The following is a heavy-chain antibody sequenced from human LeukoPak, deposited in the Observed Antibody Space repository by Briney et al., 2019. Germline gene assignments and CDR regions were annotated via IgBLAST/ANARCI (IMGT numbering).Heavy chain of an antibody. J-gene: IGHJ6*03. CDR3: AKVVVPAAVVGYYYYYMDV. CDR2: IRYDGSNK. D-gene: IGHD2-2*01. V-gene: IGHV3-30*02. Sequence: PGGSLRLSCAASGFTFSSYGMHWVRQAPGKGLEWVAFIRYDGSNKYYADSVKGRFTISRDNSKNTLYLQMNSLRAEDTAVYYCAKVVVPAAVVGYYYYYMDVWGKGTTVTVSS. CDR1: GFTFSSYG.